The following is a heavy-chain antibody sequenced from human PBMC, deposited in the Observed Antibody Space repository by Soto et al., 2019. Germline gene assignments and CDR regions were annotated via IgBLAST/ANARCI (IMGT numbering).Heavy chain of an antibody. CDR3: ARDRVDYSKPRRYYGMDI. V-gene: IGHV3-33*01. D-gene: IGHD4-4*01. J-gene: IGHJ6*02. Sequence: GGSLRLSCAASGFTFSSYGMHWVRQAPGKGLEWVAVIWYDGSNKYYADSVKGRFTISRDNSKNTLYLQMNSLRAEDTAVYYCARDRVDYSKPRRYYGMDIWGQGTTLTVSS. CDR2: IWYDGSNK. CDR1: GFTFSSYG.